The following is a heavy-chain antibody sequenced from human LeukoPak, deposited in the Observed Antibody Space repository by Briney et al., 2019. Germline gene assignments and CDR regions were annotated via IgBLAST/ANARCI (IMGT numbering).Heavy chain of an antibody. D-gene: IGHD3-16*01. CDR3: ARIAGGLYFYYYYMDV. Sequence: SETLSLTCAVYGGSFSGYYWSWIRQPPGKGLEWIGEINHSGSTYYNPSLKSRVTISVDTSKNQFSLKLSSVTAADTAVYYCARIAGGLYFYYYYMDVWGKGTTVTVSS. V-gene: IGHV4-34*01. CDR1: GGSFSGYY. CDR2: INHSGST. J-gene: IGHJ6*03.